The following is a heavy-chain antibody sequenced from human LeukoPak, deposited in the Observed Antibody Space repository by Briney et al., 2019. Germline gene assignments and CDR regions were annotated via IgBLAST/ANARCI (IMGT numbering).Heavy chain of an antibody. CDR3: ARASYDSSGYGAFDI. J-gene: IGHJ3*02. CDR2: ISSSNSHI. Sequence: GGSLRLSCATSGFPFSPYTVNWVRQAPGKGLEWVSFISSSNSHIHYADSVKGRFSISRDNAKNSLYVQMNSLRAEDTAVYYCARASYDSSGYGAFDIWGQGTMVTVSS. V-gene: IGHV3-21*01. D-gene: IGHD3-22*01. CDR1: GFPFSPYT.